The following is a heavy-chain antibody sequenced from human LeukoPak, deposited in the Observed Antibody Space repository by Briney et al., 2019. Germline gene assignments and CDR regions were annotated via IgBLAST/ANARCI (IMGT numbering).Heavy chain of an antibody. D-gene: IGHD5-18*01. J-gene: IGHJ4*02. CDR1: GFTFSSYA. CDR3: ARASGDIVETATMGSY. V-gene: IGHV3-21*01. Sequence: GGSLRLSCAASGFTFSSYAMSWVRQAPGKGLEWVSSISSSSSSIYYADSVKGRFTISRDNAKNSLYLQMNSLRAEDTAVYYCARASGDIVETATMGSYWGQGTLVTVSS. CDR2: ISSSSSSI.